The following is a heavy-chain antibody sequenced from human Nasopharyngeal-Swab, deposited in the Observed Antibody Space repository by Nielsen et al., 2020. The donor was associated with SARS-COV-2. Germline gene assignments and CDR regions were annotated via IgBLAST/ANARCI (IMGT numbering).Heavy chain of an antibody. J-gene: IGHJ4*02. V-gene: IGHV3-30*18. Sequence: GESLKISCAASGFTFSSYGMHWVRQAPGKGLEWVAVISYDGSNKYYADSVKGRFTISRDNSKNTLYLQMNSLRAEDTAVYYCAKDGVRTYYDILTGYYDGAGAEYYFDYWGQGTLVTVSS. D-gene: IGHD3-9*01. CDR1: GFTFSSYG. CDR3: AKDGVRTYYDILTGYYDGAGAEYYFDY. CDR2: ISYDGSNK.